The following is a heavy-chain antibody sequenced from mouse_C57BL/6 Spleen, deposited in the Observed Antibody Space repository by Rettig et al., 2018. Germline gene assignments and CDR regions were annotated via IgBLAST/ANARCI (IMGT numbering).Heavy chain of an antibody. Sequence: GFSFNTYAMNWVRQAPGKGLEWVARIRSKSNNYATYYADSVKDRFTISRDDSESMLYLQMNNLKTEDTAMYYCVRHRAYDYDLGYAMDYWGQGTSVTVSS. CDR2: IRSKSNNYAT. CDR1: GFSFNTYA. CDR3: VRHRAYDYDLGYAMDY. J-gene: IGHJ4*01. D-gene: IGHD2-4*01. V-gene: IGHV10-1*01.